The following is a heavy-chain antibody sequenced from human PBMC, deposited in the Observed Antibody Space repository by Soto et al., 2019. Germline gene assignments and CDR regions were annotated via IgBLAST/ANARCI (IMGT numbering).Heavy chain of an antibody. CDR2: IYYSGST. CDR1: GGSVSSGSYY. D-gene: IGHD5-12*01. J-gene: IGHJ6*02. V-gene: IGHV4-61*01. Sequence: KPWETLSLTCTVSGGSVSSGSYYWSWIRQPPGKGLEWIGYIYYSGSTNYNPSLKSRVTISVDTSKNQFSLKLSSVTAADTAVYYCARDRRGYDGYYYYGMDVWGQGTTVTVSS. CDR3: ARDRRGYDGYYYYGMDV.